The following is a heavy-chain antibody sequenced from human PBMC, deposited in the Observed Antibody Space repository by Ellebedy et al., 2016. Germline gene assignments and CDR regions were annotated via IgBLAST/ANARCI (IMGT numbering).Heavy chain of an antibody. V-gene: IGHV3-53*01. CDR1: GFTVSSNY. CDR2: IHSGGKT. Sequence: GESLKISXAASGFTVSSNYMSWVRQAPGRGLEWVSVIHSGGKTYYADSVKGRFTISRDKSNNTLYLHMNSLRAEDTAVYYCARDDYGDDAFDIWGQGTMVTVSS. J-gene: IGHJ3*02. CDR3: ARDDYGDDAFDI. D-gene: IGHD4-17*01.